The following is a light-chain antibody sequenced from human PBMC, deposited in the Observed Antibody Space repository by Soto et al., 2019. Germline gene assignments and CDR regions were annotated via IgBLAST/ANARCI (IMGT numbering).Light chain of an antibody. Sequence: EIVMTQSPATLSVSPGERVTLSCRASQSVSSNLAWYQQKVGQAPRLLMYGVSTRATGIPDRFSGSGSGTDFTLTISRLEPEDFSVYYCHQYGTAPLTFGPGTKVDIK. CDR3: HQYGTAPLT. V-gene: IGKV3-20*01. CDR2: GVS. CDR1: QSVSSN. J-gene: IGKJ3*01.